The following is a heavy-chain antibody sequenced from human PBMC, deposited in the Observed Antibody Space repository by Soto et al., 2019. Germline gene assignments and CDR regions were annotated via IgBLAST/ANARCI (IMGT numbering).Heavy chain of an antibody. CDR1: VGSFSGYY. Sequence: PSETLSLTGAVYVGSFSGYYWSWMRQPPGKGLEWIGEINHSGSTNYNPSLKSRVTISVDTSKNQFSLKLSSVTAADTAVYYCARENSITIFGVVLDKFDPWGQGTLVTVSS. CDR2: INHSGST. CDR3: ARENSITIFGVVLDKFDP. D-gene: IGHD3-3*01. J-gene: IGHJ5*02. V-gene: IGHV4-34*01.